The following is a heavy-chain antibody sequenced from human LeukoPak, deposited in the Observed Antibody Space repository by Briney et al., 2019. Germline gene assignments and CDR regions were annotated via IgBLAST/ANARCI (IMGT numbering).Heavy chain of an antibody. V-gene: IGHV4-39*01. J-gene: IGHJ6*02. CDR3: ASLGYCSGGSCYYYYYGMDV. D-gene: IGHD2-15*01. Sequence: SETRSPTCTVFGGSVSSSSYYWGWIRQPPGKGLEWIGSIYYSGSTYYNPSLKSPVTISVDTSNIQLSRKLSSVTAADTAVYDCASLGYCSGGSCYYYYYGMDVWGQGTTVTVSS. CDR1: GGSVSSSSYY. CDR2: IYYSGST.